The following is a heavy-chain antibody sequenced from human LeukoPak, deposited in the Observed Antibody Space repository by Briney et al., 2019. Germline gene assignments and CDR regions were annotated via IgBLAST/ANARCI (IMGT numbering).Heavy chain of an antibody. CDR3: ARQGSGYYYGGYYYYYMDV. Sequence: ASVKVSCKASGYTFTGYYMHWVRQAPGQGLEWMGWINPNSGGTNYAQKFQGRVTMTRDTSISTAYMELSRLRSDDTAVYYCARQGSGYYYGGYYYYYMDVWGKGTTVTISS. CDR1: GYTFTGYY. V-gene: IGHV1-2*02. J-gene: IGHJ6*03. CDR2: INPNSGGT. D-gene: IGHD3-22*01.